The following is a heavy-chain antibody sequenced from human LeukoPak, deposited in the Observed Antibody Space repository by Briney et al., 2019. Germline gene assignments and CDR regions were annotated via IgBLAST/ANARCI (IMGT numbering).Heavy chain of an antibody. CDR3: ARYCSSTSCPTPYYYGMDV. J-gene: IGHJ6*02. D-gene: IGHD2-2*01. CDR1: GFTFSSYW. V-gene: IGHV3-7*05. Sequence: GGSLRLSCAASGFTFSSYWMSWVRQAPGKGLEWVANIKQDGSEKYYVDPVKGRFTISRDNAKNSLYLQMNSLRAEDTAVYYCARYCSSTSCPTPYYYGMDVWGQGTTVTVSS. CDR2: IKQDGSEK.